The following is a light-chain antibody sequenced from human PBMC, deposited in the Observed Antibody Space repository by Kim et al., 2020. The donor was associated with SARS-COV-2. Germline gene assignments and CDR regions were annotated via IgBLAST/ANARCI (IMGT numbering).Light chain of an antibody. V-gene: IGKV3-11*01. CDR1: QSVSRY. Sequence: SPGERATLSCRASQSVSRYLAWYQQKPGQAPRLLIYDASNRATGIPARFSGSGSGTDFTLTISSLEPEDFAVYYCQQRSNWPGTFGQGTKVDIK. J-gene: IGKJ1*01. CDR3: QQRSNWPGT. CDR2: DAS.